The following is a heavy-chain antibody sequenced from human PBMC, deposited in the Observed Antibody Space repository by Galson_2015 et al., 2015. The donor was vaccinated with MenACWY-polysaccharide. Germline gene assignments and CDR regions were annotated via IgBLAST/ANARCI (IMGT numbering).Heavy chain of an antibody. CDR3: AKDSQVKDYYDSSGYYYGA. V-gene: IGHV3-30*18. D-gene: IGHD3-22*01. CDR1: GFTFSSYG. Sequence: SLRLSCEASGFTFSSYGMHWVRQAPGKGLEWVAVISYDGSNKYYADSVKGRFTISRDNSKNTLYLQMNSLRAEDTAVYYCAKDSQVKDYYDSSGYYYGAWGQGSLVTVSS. J-gene: IGHJ4*02. CDR2: ISYDGSNK.